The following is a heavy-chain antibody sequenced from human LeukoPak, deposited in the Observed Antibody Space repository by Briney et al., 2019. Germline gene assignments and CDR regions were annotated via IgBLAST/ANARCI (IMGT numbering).Heavy chain of an antibody. CDR3: AKDHSSSWYESDY. J-gene: IGHJ4*02. CDR2: ISGGGGNT. CDR1: KFAFSSYA. D-gene: IGHD6-13*01. Sequence: GGSLRLSCAASKFAFSSYAMSWVRQAPGKGLEWVSAISGGGGNTYYADSVKGRFTISRDNSKNTLYLQMNSLRAEDTAVYYCAKDHSSSWYESDYWGQGTLVTVSS. V-gene: IGHV3-23*01.